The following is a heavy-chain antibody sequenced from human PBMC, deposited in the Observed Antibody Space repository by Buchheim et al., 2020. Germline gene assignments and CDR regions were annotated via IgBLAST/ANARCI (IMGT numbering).Heavy chain of an antibody. V-gene: IGHV4-61*02. CDR1: GGSISSGSYY. CDR2: IYTSGST. J-gene: IGHJ6*02. CDR3: AREGPYCSGGSCYTYGMDV. Sequence: QVRLQESGPGLVKPSQTLSLTCTVSGGSISSGSYYWSWIRQPAGKGLEWIGRIYTSGSTNYNPSLKSRVTISVDTSKNQFSLKLSSVTAADTAVYYCAREGPYCSGGSCYTYGMDVWGQGTT. D-gene: IGHD2-15*01.